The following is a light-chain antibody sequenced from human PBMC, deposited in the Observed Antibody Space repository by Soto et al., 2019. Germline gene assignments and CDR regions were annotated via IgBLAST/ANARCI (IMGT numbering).Light chain of an antibody. J-gene: IGKJ5*01. V-gene: IGKV1-5*03. Sequence: DIQMTQSPSTLSASVGDRVTITCRASQSVTTWLAWYQQKPGKAPKLLIYKASNLESGLPSRFTGSGSGTEFTLTISSLQSAEFATYYCQQYSTYHISFGQGTRLEIK. CDR3: QQYSTYHIS. CDR1: QSVTTW. CDR2: KAS.